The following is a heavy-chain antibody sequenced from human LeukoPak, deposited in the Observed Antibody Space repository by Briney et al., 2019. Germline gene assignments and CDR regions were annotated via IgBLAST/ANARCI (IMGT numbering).Heavy chain of an antibody. Sequence: GGSLRLSCAASGSTFSSYAMSWVRHAPGKGLEWVSAISGSGGSTYYADSVKGRFTISRDNSKNTLYLQMNSLRAEDTAVYYCAKEDPRDDYGDYGDYWGQGTLVTVSS. CDR2: ISGSGGST. J-gene: IGHJ4*02. CDR1: GSTFSSYA. CDR3: AKEDPRDDYGDYGDY. V-gene: IGHV3-23*01. D-gene: IGHD4-17*01.